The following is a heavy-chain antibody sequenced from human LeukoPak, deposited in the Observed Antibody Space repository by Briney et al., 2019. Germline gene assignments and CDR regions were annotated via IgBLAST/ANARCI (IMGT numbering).Heavy chain of an antibody. V-gene: IGHV3-23*01. Sequence: GGSLRLSCAASGFTFSSYAMSCVRQAPGKGLEWVSAISGSGGSAYYADSVKGRFTISRDNSKNTLYLQMNSLRAEDTAVYYCAKGGYCSSTSCYGAWFDPWGQGTLVTVSS. CDR2: ISGSGGSA. CDR3: AKGGYCSSTSCYGAWFDP. D-gene: IGHD2-2*01. CDR1: GFTFSSYA. J-gene: IGHJ5*02.